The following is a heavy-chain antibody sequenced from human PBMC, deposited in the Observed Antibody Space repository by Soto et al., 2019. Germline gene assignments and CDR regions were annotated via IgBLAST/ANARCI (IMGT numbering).Heavy chain of an antibody. CDR3: AHSHSGWYGERFHY. J-gene: IGHJ4*02. CDR2: IYWDDDK. V-gene: IGHV2-5*02. CDR1: GFSLSTSGVG. Sequence: QITLKESGPTLVKPTQTLTLTCTFSGFSLSTSGVGVGWIRQPPGKALEWLALIYWDDDKRYSPSLKSRLTITKDTSKNQVVLTMTNMDPVDTATYYCAHSHSGWYGERFHYWGQGTLVTVSS. D-gene: IGHD6-19*01.